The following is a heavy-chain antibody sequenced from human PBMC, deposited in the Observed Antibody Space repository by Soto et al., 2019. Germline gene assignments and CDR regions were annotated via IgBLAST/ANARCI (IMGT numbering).Heavy chain of an antibody. CDR3: ARPLXRDDYNWGYFDL. CDR2: ISYDGSNK. CDR1: GFTFSSYA. J-gene: IGHJ2*01. Sequence: QVQLVESGGGVVQPGRSLRLSCAASGFTFSSYAMHWVRQAPGKGLEWVAVISYDGSNKYYTDSVKGRFTISRDNSKNTLYXQXNSXXXEXXAVYYCARPLXRDDYNWGYFDLWGRGTLVTVSS. D-gene: IGHD4-4*01. V-gene: IGHV3-30-3*01.